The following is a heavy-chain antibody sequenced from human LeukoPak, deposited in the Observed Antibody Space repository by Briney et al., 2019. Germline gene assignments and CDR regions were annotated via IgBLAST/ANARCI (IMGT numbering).Heavy chain of an antibody. Sequence: PSETLSLTCAVSGGSMSSYYWSWIRQPPGKGLEWIGYIFYSGSTNYNPSLQSRVTISVGTSKNQFSLKLSSVTAADTAAYYCARILGCSSSSCSYGMDVWGQGTTVTVPS. D-gene: IGHD2-15*01. V-gene: IGHV4-59*08. CDR3: ARILGCSSSSCSYGMDV. CDR2: IFYSGST. J-gene: IGHJ6*02. CDR1: GGSMSSYY.